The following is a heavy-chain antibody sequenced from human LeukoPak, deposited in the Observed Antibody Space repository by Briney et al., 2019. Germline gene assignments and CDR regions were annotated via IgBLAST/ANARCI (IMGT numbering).Heavy chain of an antibody. CDR2: VNFDGNST. CDR3: AKKSGYYDSSGYTFDY. D-gene: IGHD3-22*01. J-gene: IGHJ4*02. CDR1: GFAFSRFW. V-gene: IGHV3-74*01. Sequence: GGSLRLSCAASGFAFSRFWMHWVRQAPGTGLVWVSRVNFDGNSTTYADSVKGRLTISRDNSKSTLYLQMNSLRAEDTAVYYCAKKSGYYDSSGYTFDYWGQGTLVTVSS.